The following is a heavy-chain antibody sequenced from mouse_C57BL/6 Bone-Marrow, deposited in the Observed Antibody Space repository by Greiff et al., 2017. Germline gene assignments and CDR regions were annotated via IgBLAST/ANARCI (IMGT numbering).Heavy chain of an antibody. CDR3: TRGYYGPPYYFDY. CDR1: GFTFSDAW. V-gene: IGHV6-6*01. CDR2: IRNKANNHAT. D-gene: IGHD1-1*01. Sequence: EVNVVESGGGLVQPGGSMKLSCAASGFTFSDAWMDWVRQSPEKGLEWVAEIRNKANNHATYYAESVKGRFTISRDDSKSSVYLQMNSLRAEDTGIYYCTRGYYGPPYYFDYWGQGTTLTVSS. J-gene: IGHJ2*01.